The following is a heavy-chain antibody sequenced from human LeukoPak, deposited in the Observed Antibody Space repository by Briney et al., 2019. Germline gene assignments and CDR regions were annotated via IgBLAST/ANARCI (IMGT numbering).Heavy chain of an antibody. CDR3: ARTRLCSSTSCSSTPFDY. CDR2: SYSNGTT. J-gene: IGHJ4*02. V-gene: IGHV3-53*01. CDR1: GFTVSSNY. Sequence: PGGSLRLSCAASGFTVSSNYMSWVRQAPGKGLEWVSFSYSNGTTYYADSVKGRFTISRDNSKNALYLQMNTLRAEDTAVYYCARTRLCSSTSCSSTPFDYWGQGTLVTVSS. D-gene: IGHD2-2*01.